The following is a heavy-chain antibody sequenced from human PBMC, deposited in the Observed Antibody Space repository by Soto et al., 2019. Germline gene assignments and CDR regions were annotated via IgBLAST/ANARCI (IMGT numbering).Heavy chain of an antibody. CDR2: IYYSGST. Sequence: SETLSLTCTVSGGSISSYYWSWIRQPPGKGLEWIGYIYYSGSTNYNPSLKSRVTISVDTSKNQFSLKLSSVTAADTAVYYCARHVTTVTTVDYWGQRTLVTVSS. V-gene: IGHV4-59*08. CDR1: GGSISSYY. CDR3: ARHVTTVTTVDY. D-gene: IGHD4-17*01. J-gene: IGHJ4*02.